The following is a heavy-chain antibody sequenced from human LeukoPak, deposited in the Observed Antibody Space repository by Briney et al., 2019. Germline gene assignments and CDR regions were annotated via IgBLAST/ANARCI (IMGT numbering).Heavy chain of an antibody. CDR3: ARAYDFLDP. V-gene: IGHV4-61*01. Sequence: PSETLSLTCTVSGGSVSSGSYYWSWIRQPPGKGLEWIGYIYYSGSTNYNPSLKSRVTISVDTSKNQFSPKLSSVTAADTAVYYCARAYDFLDPWGQGTLVTVSS. CDR1: GGSVSSGSYY. J-gene: IGHJ5*02. D-gene: IGHD3-3*01. CDR2: IYYSGST.